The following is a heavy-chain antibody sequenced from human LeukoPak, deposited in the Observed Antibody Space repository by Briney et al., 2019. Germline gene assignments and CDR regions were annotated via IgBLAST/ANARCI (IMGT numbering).Heavy chain of an antibody. CDR3: ARVVRESNEYALEYDSSGYFDY. Sequence: PSETLSLTCTVSGGSISSYYWSWIRQPPGKGLEWFGYIYYSGSTNYNPSLKSRVTISVDTSKNQFSLKLSSVTAADTAVYYCARVVRESNEYALEYDSSGYFDYWGQGTLVTVSS. J-gene: IGHJ4*02. CDR1: GGSISSYY. V-gene: IGHV4-59*01. CDR2: IYYSGST. D-gene: IGHD3-22*01.